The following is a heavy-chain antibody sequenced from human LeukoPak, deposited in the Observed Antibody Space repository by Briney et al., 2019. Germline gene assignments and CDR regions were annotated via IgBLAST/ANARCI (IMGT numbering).Heavy chain of an antibody. Sequence: SETLSLTCAVYGGCFNGFYLGWIPQPPGKGVEGIGGIKHYGSTNYNPSLKSRVTISVDTSKNQFSLKLSSVTAADTAVYYCARLEKAPTYGDYPPYYYYGMDVWGQGTTVTVSS. CDR2: IKHYGST. J-gene: IGHJ6*02. CDR3: ARLEKAPTYGDYPPYYYYGMDV. D-gene: IGHD4-17*01. V-gene: IGHV4-34*01. CDR1: GGCFNGFY.